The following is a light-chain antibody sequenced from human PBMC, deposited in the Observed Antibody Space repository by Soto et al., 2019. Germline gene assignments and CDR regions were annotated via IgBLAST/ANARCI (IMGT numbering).Light chain of an antibody. V-gene: IGLV2-14*03. CDR1: SSDVGGYNF. Sequence: QSALAQPASVSGSPGQWITISCTGSSSDVGGYNFVSWYQQHPGKVPKLMIYDVSDRPSGVSDRFSGSKSGNTASLTISGLQAEDEADYYCSSYTTSSTVVFGGGTKLTVL. J-gene: IGLJ2*01. CDR2: DVS. CDR3: SSYTTSSTVV.